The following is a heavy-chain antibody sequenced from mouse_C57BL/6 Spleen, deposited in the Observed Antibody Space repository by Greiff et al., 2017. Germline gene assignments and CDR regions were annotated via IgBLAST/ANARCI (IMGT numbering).Heavy chain of an antibody. CDR1: GFTFSSYA. D-gene: IGHD6-1*01. J-gene: IGHJ2*01. CDR2: ISDGGSYT. CDR3: ARDSPSFDY. V-gene: IGHV5-4*01. Sequence: EVKLMESGGGLVKPGGSLKLSCAASGFTFSSYAMSWVRQTPEKRLEWVATISDGGSYTYYPDNVKGRFTISRDNAKNNLYLQMRHLKSEDTAMXYCARDSPSFDYWGQGTTLTVSS.